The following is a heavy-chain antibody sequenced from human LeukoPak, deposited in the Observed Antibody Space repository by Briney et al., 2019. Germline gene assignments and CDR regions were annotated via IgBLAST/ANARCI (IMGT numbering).Heavy chain of an antibody. CDR2: IYHSGST. J-gene: IGHJ4*02. CDR3: ARGTGYSSGCPDY. D-gene: IGHD6-19*01. Sequence: VKPSETLSLTCAVSGGSISSSHWWSWVRQPPGRGLEWIGEIYHSGSTNYSPSLKRRVTLSVDKSKNQFSLKLSSVTAADTAVYYCARGTGYSSGCPDYWGQGTLVTVSS. V-gene: IGHV4-4*02. CDR1: GGSISSSHW.